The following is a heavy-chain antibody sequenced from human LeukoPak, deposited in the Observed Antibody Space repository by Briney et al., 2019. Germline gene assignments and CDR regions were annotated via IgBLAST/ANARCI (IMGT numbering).Heavy chain of an antibody. CDR2: IYYSGST. V-gene: IGHV4-59*08. D-gene: IGHD5-24*01. CDR3: ARHRDGYHFDY. Sequence: PSETLSLTCTVSGGPISSYYWSWIRQPPGKGLEWIGYIYYSGSTNYNPSLKSRVIMSVDTSKNQFSLNLSFVTAADTAVYYCARHRDGYHFDYWGQGTLVTVSS. CDR1: GGPISSYY. J-gene: IGHJ4*02.